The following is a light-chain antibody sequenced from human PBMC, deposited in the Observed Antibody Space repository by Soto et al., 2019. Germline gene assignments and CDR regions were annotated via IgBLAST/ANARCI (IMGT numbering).Light chain of an antibody. Sequence: EIVVTQSPGTLSLSPGERATLSCRASQSVSSSYLAWYQQKPGQPPRLXIYGASSRETGIPDMFSGSGAGTEFTLTISRLEPEDFAVVDCPHYDSLPITFGQGTRLEIK. CDR1: QSVSSSY. V-gene: IGKV3-20*01. CDR3: PHYDSLPIT. CDR2: GAS. J-gene: IGKJ5*01.